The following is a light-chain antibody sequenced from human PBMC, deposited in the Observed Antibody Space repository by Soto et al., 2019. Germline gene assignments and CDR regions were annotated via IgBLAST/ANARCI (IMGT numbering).Light chain of an antibody. Sequence: DIQMTQSPSTPSASVGDRVTITCRASQSISRWLAWYQQKPGRAPKLLIYDASTLESGVPSRFSGSGSETEFTLTLSRLQPDDVATYFCHSRAFGQGTRLEIK. CDR1: QSISRW. CDR2: DAS. V-gene: IGKV1-5*01. CDR3: HSRA. J-gene: IGKJ5*01.